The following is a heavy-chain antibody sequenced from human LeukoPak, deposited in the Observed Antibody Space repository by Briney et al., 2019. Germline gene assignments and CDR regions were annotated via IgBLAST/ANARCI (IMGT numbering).Heavy chain of an antibody. D-gene: IGHD5-24*01. CDR3: AREKDGDGYNSGDFDY. CDR2: ISYDGSNK. V-gene: IGHV3-30-3*01. J-gene: IGHJ4*02. CDR1: GFTFSSYA. Sequence: GGSLRLSCAASGFTFSSYAMHWVRQAPGKGLEWVAVISYDGSNKYYADSVKGRFTISRDNSKNTLYLQMNSLRAEDTAVYYCAREKDGDGYNSGDFDYWGQGTLVTVSS.